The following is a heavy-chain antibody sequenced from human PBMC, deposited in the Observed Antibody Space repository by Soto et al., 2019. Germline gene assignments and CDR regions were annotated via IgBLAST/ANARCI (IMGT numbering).Heavy chain of an antibody. D-gene: IGHD3-9*01. Sequence: PSETLSLTCSVSGASISIHYWSWIRQPPGKGLEWIGNIYYTGSTYYSGSTNYYPSLKSRVTISVDTSKNQFSLKLSSVTAADTAVYYCARHLSYYDILTGYSYYYYGMDVWGQGTTVTVSS. J-gene: IGHJ6*02. CDR3: ARHLSYYDILTGYSYYYYGMDV. CDR2: IYYTGSTYYSGST. CDR1: GASISIHY. V-gene: IGHV4-59*08.